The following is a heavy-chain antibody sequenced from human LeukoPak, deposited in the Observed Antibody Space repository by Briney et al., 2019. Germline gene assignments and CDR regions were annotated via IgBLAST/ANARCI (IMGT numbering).Heavy chain of an antibody. V-gene: IGHV4-39*01. J-gene: IGHJ4*02. D-gene: IGHD1-1*01. CDR1: GGSISNNNYY. Sequence: PSETLSLTCTVSGGSISNNNYYWVWIRPPTGKERVGIGGIYYSGSPCYNPSLKSRVTISVDTSKNQFSLRLSSVTAADTAVYYCATWRTAKTGFDYWGQGTLVTVSS. CDR2: IYYSGSP. CDR3: ATWRTAKTGFDY.